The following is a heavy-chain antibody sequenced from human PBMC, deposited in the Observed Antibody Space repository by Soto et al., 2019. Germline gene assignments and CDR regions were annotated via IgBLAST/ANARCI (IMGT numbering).Heavy chain of an antibody. CDR3: ARSVGYCSSTSCWGLDY. J-gene: IGHJ4*02. D-gene: IGHD2-2*01. V-gene: IGHV4-61*08. CDR2: IYYSGST. CDR1: GGSISSGGYY. Sequence: PSETLSLTCTVSGGSISSGGYYWSWIRQHPGKGLEWIGYIYYSGSTNYNPSLKSRVTISVDTSENQFSLKLSSVTAADTAVYYCARSVGYCSSTSCWGLDYWGQGTLVTVSS.